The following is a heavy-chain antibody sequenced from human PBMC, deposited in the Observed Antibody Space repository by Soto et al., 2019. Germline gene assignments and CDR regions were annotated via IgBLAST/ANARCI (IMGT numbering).Heavy chain of an antibody. D-gene: IGHD3-16*01. Sequence: PGVSLLLSCAASGFVVSSNFMIWVRQAPGQGLEWVSVIYSGGRTSYADSVKGRFTISRDHPENTLYLQMNSLRADDTAVYYCARALGEEPAQPSLDALEIWSQGTRVTVSS. V-gene: IGHV3-53*01. CDR1: GFVVSSNF. CDR2: IYSGGRT. J-gene: IGHJ3*02. CDR3: ARALGEEPAQPSLDALEI.